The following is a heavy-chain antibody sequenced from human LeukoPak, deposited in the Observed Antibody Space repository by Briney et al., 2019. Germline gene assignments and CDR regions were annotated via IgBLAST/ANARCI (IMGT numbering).Heavy chain of an antibody. J-gene: IGHJ2*01. Sequence: SVKVSCKASGGTFSSYAISWVRQAPGQGLEWMGGIIPISGTANYAQKFQGRVTITADKSTSTAYMELSSLRSEDTAVYYCAREAPGIAVASTPTGYFDLWGRGTLVTVSS. CDR3: AREAPGIAVASTPTGYFDL. V-gene: IGHV1-69*06. CDR2: IIPISGTA. CDR1: GGTFSSYA. D-gene: IGHD6-19*01.